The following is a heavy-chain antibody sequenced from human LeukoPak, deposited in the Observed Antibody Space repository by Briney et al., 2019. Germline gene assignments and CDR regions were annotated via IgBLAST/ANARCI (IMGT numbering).Heavy chain of an antibody. Sequence: GGSLRLSCAASGFTFSSYVMHWVRQAPGKGLEWVAIISYDGSNEYYADSVKGRFTISRDNAKNSLYLQMNSLRAEDTAVYYCARDSDHVRDYWGQGTLVTVSS. V-gene: IGHV3-30*04. CDR1: GFTFSSYV. CDR2: ISYDGSNE. D-gene: IGHD3-10*01. J-gene: IGHJ4*02. CDR3: ARDSDHVRDY.